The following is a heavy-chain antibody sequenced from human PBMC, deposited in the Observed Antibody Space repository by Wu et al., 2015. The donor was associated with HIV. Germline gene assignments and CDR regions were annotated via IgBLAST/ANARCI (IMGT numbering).Heavy chain of an antibody. Sequence: QVQLVQSGAEVKKPGASVKVSCRTSGGTFTRYAINWVRQAPGQGLEWMGGILPTFETANYAQKFQGRVTITADKSTRTSYMELRSLTSEDTAIYYCATSLEVSGFDYWGQGSLVTVSS. D-gene: IGHD3-16*01. CDR2: ILPTFETA. CDR1: GGTFTRYA. J-gene: IGHJ4*02. V-gene: IGHV1-69*06. CDR3: ATSLEVSGFDY.